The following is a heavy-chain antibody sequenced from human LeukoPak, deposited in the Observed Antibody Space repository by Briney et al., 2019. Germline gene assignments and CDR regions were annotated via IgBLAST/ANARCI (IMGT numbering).Heavy chain of an antibody. D-gene: IGHD2-15*01. CDR3: ARSTWRYSLDL. CDR2: IKEEGSEK. J-gene: IGHJ4*02. Sequence: GGSLRLSCAASGFTFSNYWMTWVRQAPGKGLEWVANIKEEGSEKYYVDSVKGRFTISRDNAKNSLYLQMNSLRAEETAVYYCARSTWRYSLDLWGQGTLVSVSS. CDR1: GFTFSNYW. V-gene: IGHV3-7*01.